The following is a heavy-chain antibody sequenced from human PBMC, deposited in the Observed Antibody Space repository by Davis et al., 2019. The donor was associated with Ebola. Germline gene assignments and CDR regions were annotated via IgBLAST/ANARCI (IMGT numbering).Heavy chain of an antibody. CDR1: GYTFTGYY. J-gene: IGHJ4*02. D-gene: IGHD6-13*01. V-gene: IGHV1-2*02. CDR3: ATAPYSSSWPHFDY. CDR2: INPNSGGT. Sequence: ASVKVSCKASGYTFTGYYMHWVRQAPGQGLEWMGWINPNSGGTNYAQKFQGRVTMTRDTSISTAYMELSRLRSDDTAVYYCATAPYSSSWPHFDYWGQGTLVTVSS.